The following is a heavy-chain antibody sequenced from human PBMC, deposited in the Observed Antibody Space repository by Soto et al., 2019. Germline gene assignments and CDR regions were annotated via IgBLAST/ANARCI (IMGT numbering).Heavy chain of an antibody. Sequence: PSETLSLTCTVSGGSISSYYWSWLRQPPGKGLEWIGYIYYSGSTNYNPSLKSRVTISVDTSKNQCSLKLSSVTAADTAVYYCARPKDLIGHWFDPWGQGTLVTVSS. J-gene: IGHJ5*02. V-gene: IGHV4-59*08. CDR2: IYYSGST. CDR3: ARPKDLIGHWFDP. CDR1: GGSISSYY. D-gene: IGHD3-22*01.